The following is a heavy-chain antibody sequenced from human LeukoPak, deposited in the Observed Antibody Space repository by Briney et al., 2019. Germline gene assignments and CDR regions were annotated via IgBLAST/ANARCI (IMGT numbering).Heavy chain of an antibody. J-gene: IGHJ5*02. CDR2: INHSGST. CDR3: ARGGGIAAAGSYNWFDP. V-gene: IGHV4-34*01. Sequence: SETLSLTCAVYGGSFSGYYWSWIRQPPGKGPEWIGEINHSGSTNYNPSLKSRVTISVDTSKNQFSLKLSSVTAADTAVYYCARGGGIAAAGSYNWFDPWGQGTLVTVSS. CDR1: GGSFSGYY. D-gene: IGHD6-13*01.